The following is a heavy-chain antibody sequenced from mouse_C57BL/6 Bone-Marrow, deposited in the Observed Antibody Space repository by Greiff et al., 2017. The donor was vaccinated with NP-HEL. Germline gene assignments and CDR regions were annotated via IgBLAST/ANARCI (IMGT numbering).Heavy chain of an antibody. D-gene: IGHD2-2*01. CDR1: GYTFTSYD. CDR3: ATLYYGYDEDYFDY. CDR2: IYPRDGST. Sequence: VQRVESGPELVKPGASVKLSCKASGYTFTSYDINWVKQRPGQGLEWIGWIYPRDGSTKYNEKFKGKATLTVDTSSSTAYMELHSLTSEDSAVYFCATLYYGYDEDYFDYWGQGTTLTVSS. J-gene: IGHJ2*01. V-gene: IGHV1-85*01.